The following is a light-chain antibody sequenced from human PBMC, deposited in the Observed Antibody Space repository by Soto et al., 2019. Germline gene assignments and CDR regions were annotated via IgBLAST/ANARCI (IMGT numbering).Light chain of an antibody. J-gene: IGKJ1*01. Sequence: DVVMTQSPLSLPVTLGQPASISCRSSQSLVHSDGNTYLNWFQQRPGQSPRRLIYKVSNRDSGVPDRFRGSGSGTAFTLKISRVEAEDVGVYYCMQGTHWPWTFGQGTRVEIK. CDR2: KVS. CDR3: MQGTHWPWT. V-gene: IGKV2-30*02. CDR1: QSLVHSDGNTY.